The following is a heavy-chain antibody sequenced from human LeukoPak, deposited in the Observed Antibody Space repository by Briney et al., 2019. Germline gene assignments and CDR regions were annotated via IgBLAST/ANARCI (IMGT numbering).Heavy chain of an antibody. CDR1: GFTFSSYA. D-gene: IGHD6-13*01. CDR2: IPYDGSNK. Sequence: GGSLRLSCAASGFTFSSYALTWVRQAPGKGLEWVAAIPYDGSNKYYADSVKGRFTISRDNSRNTLYLQMDSLRAEDTAVYYCVRRIAAAGTYYFDYWGQGTLVTVSS. J-gene: IGHJ4*02. CDR3: VRRIAAAGTYYFDY. V-gene: IGHV3-30-3*01.